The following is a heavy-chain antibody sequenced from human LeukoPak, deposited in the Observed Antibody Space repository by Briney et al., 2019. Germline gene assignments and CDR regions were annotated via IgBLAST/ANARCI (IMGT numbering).Heavy chain of an antibody. J-gene: IGHJ4*02. D-gene: IGHD3-22*01. CDR3: ATSRTLDSSGYYCFDY. Sequence: GASVKVPCKASGYTFTSYYMHWVRQAPGQGLEWMGIINPSGGSTSYAQKFQGRVTMTRDTSTSTVYMELSSLRSEDTAVYYCATSRTLDSSGYYCFDYWGQGTLVTVSS. CDR2: INPSGGST. V-gene: IGHV1-46*01. CDR1: GYTFTSYY.